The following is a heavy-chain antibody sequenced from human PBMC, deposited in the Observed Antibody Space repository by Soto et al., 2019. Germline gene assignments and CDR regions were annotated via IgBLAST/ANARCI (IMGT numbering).Heavy chain of an antibody. CDR3: ARVRDWFDP. J-gene: IGHJ5*02. CDR2: IYYSGST. Sequence: SETLSLSCNVSGGSISGSSYYWGCIRQPPGKGLEWIWSIYYSGSTYYNPSLKSRVTISVYTSKNQFSLKLSSVTAAETAVYYCARVRDWFDPCGQGTLVTVSS. CDR1: GGSISGSSYY. V-gene: IGHV4-39*01. D-gene: IGHD3-3*01.